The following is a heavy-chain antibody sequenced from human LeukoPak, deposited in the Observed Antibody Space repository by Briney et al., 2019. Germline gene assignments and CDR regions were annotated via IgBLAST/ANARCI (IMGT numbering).Heavy chain of an antibody. J-gene: IGHJ4*02. CDR3: ARDYGSGSFGTFDY. V-gene: IGHV3-48*01. Sequence: PGGSLRLSCAASGFTFSSHSMNWVRQAPGKGLEWVSYISSSSSTIYYADSVKGRFTISRDNAKNSLYLQMNSLRAEDTAVYYCARDYGSGSFGTFDYWGQGTLVTVSS. CDR2: ISSSSSTI. CDR1: GFTFSSHS. D-gene: IGHD3-10*01.